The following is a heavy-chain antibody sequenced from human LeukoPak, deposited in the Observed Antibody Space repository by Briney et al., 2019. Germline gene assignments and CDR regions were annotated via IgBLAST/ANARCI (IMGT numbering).Heavy chain of an antibody. CDR3: ARGPTVNNYYYGMDV. V-gene: IGHV4-59*01. J-gene: IGHJ6*02. D-gene: IGHD4-17*01. CDR2: IYYSGST. CDR1: GGSISSYY. Sequence: PSETLSHTCTVSGGSISSYYWSWIRQPPGKGLEWIGYIYYSGSTNYNPSLKSRVTMSVDTSKKQFSLKLSSVTAADTAVYFCARGPTVNNYYYGMDVWGQGTTVTVSS.